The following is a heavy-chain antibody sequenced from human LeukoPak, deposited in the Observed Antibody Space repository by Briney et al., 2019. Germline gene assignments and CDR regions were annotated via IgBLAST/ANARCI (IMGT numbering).Heavy chain of an antibody. J-gene: IGHJ4*02. D-gene: IGHD6-13*01. Sequence: SVKVSCKASGYTFTYRYLHWVRQAPRQALEWMGWITPFNGDTNYAQKFQDRVTTTRDRSMSTAYMELSSLRSEDTAMYYCARSAAAGPPFEWGQGTLVTVSS. CDR1: GYTFTYRY. V-gene: IGHV1-45*03. CDR2: ITPFNGDT. CDR3: ARSAAAGPPFE.